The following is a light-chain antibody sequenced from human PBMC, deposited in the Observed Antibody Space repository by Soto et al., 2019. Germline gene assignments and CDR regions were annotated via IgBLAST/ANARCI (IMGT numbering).Light chain of an antibody. Sequence: IVFTVSPSKMSLSLGQTHTLSSRAIKSVSNNYLAWYQQQPGRAPRRLIYGAFNKTTGIPDRLSGSGSGTDFTLTISRLEAEEYAVYYYHQYSSTPPLTFGGGTKVDIK. CDR2: GAF. J-gene: IGKJ4*01. CDR3: HQYSSTPPLT. V-gene: IGKV3-20*01. CDR1: KSVSNNY.